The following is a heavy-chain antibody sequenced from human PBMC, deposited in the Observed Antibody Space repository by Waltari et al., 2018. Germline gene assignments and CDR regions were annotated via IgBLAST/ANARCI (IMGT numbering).Heavy chain of an antibody. CDR3: ARGPSRPRAFDI. V-gene: IGHV3-53*04. CDR2: IDRGGST. Sequence: EVQLVESGGGLVQPGGSLRLSCAASGFTVSSNYMSWVRQAPGKGLEWVSGIDRGGSTYYADSVKGRFTIARHNSKNTLYLQMNSLRAEDTAVYYCARGPSRPRAFDIWGQGTMVTVSS. D-gene: IGHD6-6*01. J-gene: IGHJ3*02. CDR1: GFTVSSNY.